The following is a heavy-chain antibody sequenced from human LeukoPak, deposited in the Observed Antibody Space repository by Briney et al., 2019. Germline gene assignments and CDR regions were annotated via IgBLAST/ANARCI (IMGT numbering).Heavy chain of an antibody. D-gene: IGHD6-13*01. V-gene: IGHV4-4*07. Sequence: SETLSLTCTVSGGSISSYYWSSIRQPAGKGLEWIGRIYTSGSTNYNPSLKSRVTMSVDTSKNQFSLKLSSVTAADTAVYYCARTIAAVGGAFFDYWGQGTLVTVSS. CDR1: GGSISSYY. CDR3: ARTIAAVGGAFFDY. J-gene: IGHJ4*02. CDR2: IYTSGST.